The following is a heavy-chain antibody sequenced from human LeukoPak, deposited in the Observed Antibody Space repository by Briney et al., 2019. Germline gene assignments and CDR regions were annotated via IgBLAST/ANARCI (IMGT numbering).Heavy chain of an antibody. J-gene: IGHJ4*02. CDR1: GYSISSGFY. V-gene: IGHV4-38-2*02. CDR2: IHYSKIT. CDR3: AGAVGTTTGLFDY. Sequence: NPPETLSLTCTVSGYSISSGFYWGWIRQSPGKGLDWIGSIHYSKITFYNPSLKSRVTMSLDTSKNRFSLNLNSVTAADTAVYYCAGAVGTTTGLFDYWGQGALVTVSS. D-gene: IGHD1-26*01.